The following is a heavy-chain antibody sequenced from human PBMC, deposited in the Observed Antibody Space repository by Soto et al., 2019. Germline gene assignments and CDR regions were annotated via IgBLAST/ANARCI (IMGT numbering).Heavy chain of an antibody. CDR1: GGSISSGGYY. CDR3: ARSSTSATYFDY. CDR2: IYYSGST. J-gene: IGHJ4*02. V-gene: IGHV4-31*01. Sequence: QVQLQESGPGLVKPSQTLSLTCTVSGGSISSGGYYWSWIRQHPGKGLEWIGYIYYSGSTYYNPSLKSLVTISVDTSKNQFPLKLSSVTAADTAVYYCARSSTSATYFDYWGQGTLVTVSS. D-gene: IGHD2-2*01.